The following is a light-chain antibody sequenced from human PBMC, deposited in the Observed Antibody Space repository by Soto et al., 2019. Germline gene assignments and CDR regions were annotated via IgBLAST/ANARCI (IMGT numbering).Light chain of an antibody. V-gene: IGKV1-6*01. Sequence: AIQMTQSPSSLSASVGDRVTITCRASQGIRNNLGWYQQKPGKAPKLLIYAASSLQSGVPSRFSGSASGTDFTLTISSLQPEDFATYYCLQDYNYPWTFGQGTKVEIK. J-gene: IGKJ1*01. CDR1: QGIRNN. CDR3: LQDYNYPWT. CDR2: AAS.